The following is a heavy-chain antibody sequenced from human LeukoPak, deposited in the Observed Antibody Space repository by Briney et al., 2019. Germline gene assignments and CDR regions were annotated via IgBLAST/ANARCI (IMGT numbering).Heavy chain of an antibody. J-gene: IGHJ5*02. V-gene: IGHV3-7*03. CDR1: GFTFSSYW. CDR2: IKQDGSEK. Sequence: PGGSLRLSCAASGFTFSSYWMSWVRQAPGKGLEWVANIKQDGSEKYYADSVKGRFTISRDNAKNSLYLQMNSLRAEDTAVYYCARDTYNWNDDQNWFDPWGQGTLVTVSS. D-gene: IGHD1-20*01. CDR3: ARDTYNWNDDQNWFDP.